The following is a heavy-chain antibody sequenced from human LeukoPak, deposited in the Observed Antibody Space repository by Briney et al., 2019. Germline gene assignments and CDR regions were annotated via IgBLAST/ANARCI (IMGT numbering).Heavy chain of an antibody. J-gene: IGHJ4*02. CDR1: GFTFSSYG. CDR2: ISYDGNNK. V-gene: IGHV3-30*18. Sequence: GGSLRLSCAASGFTFSSYGMHWVRQAPGKGLEWVTVISYDGNNKYYADSVKGRFTISRDNSKNTLYLQMNSLRAEDTAVYYCAKGGSSSWDFFDYWGQGTLVTVSS. D-gene: IGHD6-13*01. CDR3: AKGGSSSWDFFDY.